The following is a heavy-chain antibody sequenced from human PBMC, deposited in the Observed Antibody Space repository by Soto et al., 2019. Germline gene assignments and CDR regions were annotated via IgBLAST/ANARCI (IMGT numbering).Heavy chain of an antibody. CDR2: IYHSGST. D-gene: IGHD3-10*01. V-gene: IGHV4-30-2*01. CDR3: ARCPPFGY. Sequence: QLQLQESGSGLVKPSETLSLTCAVSGGSISSGGYCWSWIRQPPGKGLEWIGYIYHSGSTYYNPSLKSRVTISADKFKNQFSRKPRSVSAADTAVYYCARCPPFGYLGQGTLVTVSS. J-gene: IGHJ4*02. CDR1: GGSISSGGYC.